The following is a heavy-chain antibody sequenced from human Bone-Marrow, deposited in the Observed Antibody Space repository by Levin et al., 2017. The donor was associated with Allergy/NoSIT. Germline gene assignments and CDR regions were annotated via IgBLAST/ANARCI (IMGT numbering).Heavy chain of an antibody. J-gene: IGHJ4*02. D-gene: IGHD3-3*01. Sequence: GGSLRLSCEASGFTFSNYAMNWVRQAPGRGLEWVSSISTVTSYIYYADSLKGRFTISRDNAKNSLSLQMNSLRAEDTAVYYCARGGSWSGYYAMLDYWGQGTLVTVSS. V-gene: IGHV3-21*01. CDR3: ARGGSWSGYYAMLDY. CDR1: GFTFSNYA. CDR2: ISTVTSYI.